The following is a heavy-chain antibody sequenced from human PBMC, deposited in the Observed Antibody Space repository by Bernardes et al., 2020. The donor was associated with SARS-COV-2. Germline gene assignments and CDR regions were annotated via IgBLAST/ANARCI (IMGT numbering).Heavy chain of an antibody. Sequence: SETLSLTCAVYGGSFTDYYWTWIRQPPGKALEWIGDIDHRGSANYHPSLKSRVTISLDKSKNQFSLKLTSVTAADTAVYFCARGVVTIFGVLIMIPARGWLGSWCQGPPATVSS. CDR2: IDHRGSA. CDR3: ARGVVTIFGVLIMIPARGWLGS. D-gene: IGHD3-3*01. J-gene: IGHJ5*01. CDR1: GGSFTDYY. V-gene: IGHV4-34*01.